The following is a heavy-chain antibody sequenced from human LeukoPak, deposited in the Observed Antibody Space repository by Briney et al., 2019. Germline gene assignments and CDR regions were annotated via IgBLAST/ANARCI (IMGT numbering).Heavy chain of an antibody. D-gene: IGHD6-13*01. CDR2: MNPNSGNT. V-gene: IGHV1-8*03. Sequence: ASVKVSCKASGYTFTSYDINWVRQATGQGLEWMGWMNPNSGNTGYAQKFQGRVTITRNTSISTAYMELSSLRSEDTAVYYCARVGYSSSWYGRGDWLDPWGQGTLVTVSS. CDR3: ARVGYSSSWYGRGDWLDP. CDR1: GYTFTSYD. J-gene: IGHJ5*02.